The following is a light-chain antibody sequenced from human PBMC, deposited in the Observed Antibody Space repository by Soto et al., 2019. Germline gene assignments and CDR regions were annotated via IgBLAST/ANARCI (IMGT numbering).Light chain of an antibody. CDR2: DAS. Sequence: EIVLTQSPATLSLSPGERATLSCRASQSVSSYLAWYQQKPGQAPRLLIYDASNRATGIPARFSGSGSGTDFTLNISSLEPEDFAVYYCQQRSNWPPPFGGGTKVEIK. CDR1: QSVSSY. J-gene: IGKJ4*01. CDR3: QQRSNWPPP. V-gene: IGKV3-11*01.